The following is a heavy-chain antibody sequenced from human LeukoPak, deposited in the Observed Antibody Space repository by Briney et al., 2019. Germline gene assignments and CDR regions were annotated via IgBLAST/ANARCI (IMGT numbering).Heavy chain of an antibody. CDR1: GFTVITND. Sequence: GGCLRLSCAASGFTVITNDMTWVRRAPGKGLEWVSVLYSDGNTKYADSVQGRFTISRDNSKNTLYLEMNSLSPDDTAVYYCARGVEPLAANTLAYWGQGTLVTVSS. CDR3: ARGVEPLAANTLAY. CDR2: LYSDGNT. D-gene: IGHD1-14*01. J-gene: IGHJ4*02. V-gene: IGHV3-53*01.